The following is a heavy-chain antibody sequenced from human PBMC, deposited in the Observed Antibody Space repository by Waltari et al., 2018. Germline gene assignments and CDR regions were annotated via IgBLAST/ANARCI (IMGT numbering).Heavy chain of an antibody. CDR2: IIPIFGTA. Sequence: QVQLVQSGAEVKKPGSSVKVSCKASGGTFSSYAISWVRQAPGQGLEWMGGIIPIFGTANYARKCQGRVTITADKSTSTAYMELSSLRSEDTAVYYCARGIAVAGPVYYYYYYMDVWGKGTTVTVSS. J-gene: IGHJ6*03. CDR3: ARGIAVAGPVYYYYYYMDV. D-gene: IGHD6-19*01. V-gene: IGHV1-69*14. CDR1: GGTFSSYA.